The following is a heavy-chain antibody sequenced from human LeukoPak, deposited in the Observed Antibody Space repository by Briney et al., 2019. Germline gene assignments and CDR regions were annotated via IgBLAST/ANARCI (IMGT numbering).Heavy chain of an antibody. CDR2: IRYDGSNK. D-gene: IGHD2-2*01. CDR3: AKDHCSSTSCRGGLDAFDI. CDR1: GFTFSSYG. J-gene: IGHJ3*02. V-gene: IGHV3-30*02. Sequence: PGGSLRLSCAASGFTFSSYGMHWVRQAPGKGLEWVAFIRYDGSNKYYADSVKGRFTISRDNSKNTLYLQMNSLRAEDTAVYYCAKDHCSSTSCRGGLDAFDIWGQGTMVTVSS.